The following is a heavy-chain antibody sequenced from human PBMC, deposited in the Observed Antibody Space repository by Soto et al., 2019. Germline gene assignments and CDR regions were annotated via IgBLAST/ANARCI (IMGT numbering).Heavy chain of an antibody. J-gene: IGHJ6*02. CDR2: IFSNDEK. CDR1: GFSLSNARMG. Sequence: SGPTLVNPTETLTLTCTVSGFSLSNARMGVSWIRQPPGKALEWLAHIFSNDEKSYSTSLKSRLTISKDTSKSQVVLTMTNMDPVDTATYYCARIRITIFGVVPLDVWGQGXTVTVYS. D-gene: IGHD3-3*01. CDR3: ARIRITIFGVVPLDV. V-gene: IGHV2-26*01.